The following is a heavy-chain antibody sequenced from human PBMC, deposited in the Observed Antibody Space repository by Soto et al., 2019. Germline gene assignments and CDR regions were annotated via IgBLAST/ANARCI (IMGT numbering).Heavy chain of an antibody. CDR2: IWYDGSNK. D-gene: IGHD6-6*01. CDR3: ARWGSSSSGDAFDI. J-gene: IGHJ3*02. CDR1: GFTFSSYG. Sequence: GGSLRLSCAASGFTFSSYGMHWVRQAPGKGLEWVAVIWYDGSNKYYADSVKGRFTISRDNSKNTLYLQMNSLRAEDTAVYYCARWGSSSSGDAFDIWGQGTMVTVSS. V-gene: IGHV3-33*01.